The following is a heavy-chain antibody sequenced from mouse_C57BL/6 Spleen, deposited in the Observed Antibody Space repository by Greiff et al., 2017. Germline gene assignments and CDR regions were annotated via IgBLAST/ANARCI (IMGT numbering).Heavy chain of an antibody. CDR2: IWTGGGT. J-gene: IGHJ3*01. D-gene: IGHD1-1*01. CDR1: GFSFTSYA. CDR3: ARSFTTVVANPFAY. V-gene: IGHV2-9-1*01. Sequence: VKLVESGPGLVAPSQSLSITCTVSGFSFTSYAISWVRQPPGKGLEWLGVIWTGGGTNYNSALKSRLSISKDNSTSQVFLKMNSLQTDETARDYCARSFTTVVANPFAYWGQGTLVTVSA.